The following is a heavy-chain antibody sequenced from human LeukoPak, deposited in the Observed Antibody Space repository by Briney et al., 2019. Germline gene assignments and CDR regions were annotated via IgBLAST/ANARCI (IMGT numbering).Heavy chain of an antibody. CDR3: ARVRYYDSSGYYYYGMDV. CDR1: GGSISSCY. Sequence: PSETLSLTCTVSGGSISSCYWSWIRQPPGKGLEWIGYIYYSGSTNYNPSLKSRVTMSVDTSKNQFSLKLSSVTAADTAVYYCARVRYYDSSGYYYYGMDVWGQGTTVTVSS. J-gene: IGHJ6*02. D-gene: IGHD3-22*01. CDR2: IYYSGST. V-gene: IGHV4-59*12.